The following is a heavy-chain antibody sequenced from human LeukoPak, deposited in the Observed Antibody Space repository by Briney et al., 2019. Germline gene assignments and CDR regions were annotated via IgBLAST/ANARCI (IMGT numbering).Heavy chain of an antibody. J-gene: IGHJ5*02. CDR2: INSVGSST. Sequence: GGSLRLSCAASGFPFSTFWMHWVRQAPGKGLVWVSRINSVGSSTTYADSVKGRFTISRGNAKNTMYLQMNSLRAEDTAIYYCAKGGSQYAPVDPWGQGTLVTVSS. CDR1: GFPFSTFW. V-gene: IGHV3-74*03. CDR3: AKGGSQYAPVDP. D-gene: IGHD2-15*01.